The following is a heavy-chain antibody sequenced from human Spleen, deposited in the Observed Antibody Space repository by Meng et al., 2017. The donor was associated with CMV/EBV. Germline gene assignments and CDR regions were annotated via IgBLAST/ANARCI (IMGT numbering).Heavy chain of an antibody. CDR2: ISSSSSYI. CDR3: ARDKRHCSSTSCYTEFDP. CDR1: TFSSYS. J-gene: IGHJ5*02. Sequence: TFSSYSMNWVRQAPGKGLEWVSSISSSSSYIYQADSVKGRFTISRDNAKNSLYLQMNSLRAEDTAVYYCARDKRHCSSTSCYTEFDPWGQGTLVTVSS. V-gene: IGHV3-21*01. D-gene: IGHD2-2*02.